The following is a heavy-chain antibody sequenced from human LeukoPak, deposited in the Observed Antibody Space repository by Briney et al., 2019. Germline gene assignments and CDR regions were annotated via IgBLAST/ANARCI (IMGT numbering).Heavy chain of an antibody. CDR2: IYTSGST. Sequence: SDTLSLTCTVSGGSISSGSYYWSWIRQPAWKGLQWIGRIYTSGSTNYNPSLKSRVTISVDTSKNQFSLKLSSVTAADTAVYYCARGGGSYGYYMDVWGKGPTVTVSS. CDR1: GGSISSGSYY. J-gene: IGHJ6*03. CDR3: ARGGGSYGYYMDV. V-gene: IGHV4-61*02. D-gene: IGHD5-18*01.